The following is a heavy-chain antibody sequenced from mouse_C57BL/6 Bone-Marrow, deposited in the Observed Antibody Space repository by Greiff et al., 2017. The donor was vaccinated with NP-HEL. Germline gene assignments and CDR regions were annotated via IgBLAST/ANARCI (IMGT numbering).Heavy chain of an antibody. Sequence: VQLKESGAELARPGASVKLSCKASGYTFTSYGISWVKQRTGQGLEWIGEIYPRSGNTYYNEKFKGKATLTADKSSSTAYMELRSLTSEDSAVYFCARWDYGSSYEYFDYWGQGTTLTVSS. J-gene: IGHJ2*01. D-gene: IGHD1-1*01. CDR1: GYTFTSYG. CDR3: ARWDYGSSYEYFDY. V-gene: IGHV1-81*01. CDR2: IYPRSGNT.